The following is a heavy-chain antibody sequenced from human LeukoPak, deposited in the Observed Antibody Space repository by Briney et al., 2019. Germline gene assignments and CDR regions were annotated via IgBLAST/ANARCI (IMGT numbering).Heavy chain of an antibody. V-gene: IGHV4-39*01. CDR1: GGSISSSNYY. J-gene: IGHJ4*02. D-gene: IGHD1-26*01. Sequence: PSETLSLTCTVSGGSISSSNYYWGWIRQPPGKGLEWIGKIYYRGSTNYNPSLKSRVTISVDTSKNQFSLKLSSVTAADTAVYYCARHDLVGATGGDYWGQGTLVTVSS. CDR2: IYYRGST. CDR3: ARHDLVGATGGDY.